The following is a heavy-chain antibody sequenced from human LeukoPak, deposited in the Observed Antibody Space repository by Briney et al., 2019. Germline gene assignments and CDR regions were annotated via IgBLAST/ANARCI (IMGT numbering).Heavy chain of an antibody. CDR3: AIKLGRDGYYYYGMDV. J-gene: IGHJ6*04. CDR1: GGTFSSYA. V-gene: IGHV1-69*13. D-gene: IGHD3-16*01. Sequence: SVKVSCKASGGTFSSYAISWVRQAPGQGLEWMGGIIPIFGTANYAQKFQGRVTTTADESTSTAYMELSSLRSEDTAVYYCAIKLGRDGYYYYGMDVWGKGTTVTVSS. CDR2: IIPIFGTA.